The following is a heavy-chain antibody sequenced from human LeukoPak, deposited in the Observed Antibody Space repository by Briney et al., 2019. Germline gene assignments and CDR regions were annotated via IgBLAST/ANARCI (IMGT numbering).Heavy chain of an antibody. Sequence: PGGSLRLACAASGFIVNNKYMTWVRQAPGKGLEWVSLIYNDGRTYYADSVKGRCTISRDNAKNSLYLQMNSLRAEDTAVYYCAKDLMDVWGKGTTVTISS. CDR3: AKDLMDV. J-gene: IGHJ6*04. CDR1: GFIVNNKY. V-gene: IGHV3-53*01. CDR2: IYNDGRT.